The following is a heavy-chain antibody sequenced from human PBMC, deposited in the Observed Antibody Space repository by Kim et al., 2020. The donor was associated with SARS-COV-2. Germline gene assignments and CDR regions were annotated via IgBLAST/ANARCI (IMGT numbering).Heavy chain of an antibody. V-gene: IGHV3-21*01. Sequence: GGSLRLSCAASGFTFSSYSMNWVRQAPGKGLEWVSSISSSSSYIYYADSVKGRFTISRDNAKNSLYLQMNSLRAEDTAVYYCARDYDFWSGTPPYNWFDPWGQGTLVTVSS. CDR1: GFTFSSYS. D-gene: IGHD3-3*01. J-gene: IGHJ5*02. CDR2: ISSSSSYI. CDR3: ARDYDFWSGTPPYNWFDP.